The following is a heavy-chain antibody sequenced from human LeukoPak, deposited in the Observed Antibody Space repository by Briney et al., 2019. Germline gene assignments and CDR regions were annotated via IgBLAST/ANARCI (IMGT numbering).Heavy chain of an antibody. CDR3: ARRSGSGPFGLDV. V-gene: IGHV3-23*01. D-gene: IGHD6-19*01. J-gene: IGHJ6*02. CDR2: ISGSGGSI. CDR1: GFSFSNYA. Sequence: GGSLRLSCAASGFSFSNYAMSWVRQAPGKGLEWVSVISGSGGSIYYADSVKGRFTISRDNSKNTLFLQMNSLRAEDTAVYYCARRSGSGPFGLDVWGQGTTVTVSS.